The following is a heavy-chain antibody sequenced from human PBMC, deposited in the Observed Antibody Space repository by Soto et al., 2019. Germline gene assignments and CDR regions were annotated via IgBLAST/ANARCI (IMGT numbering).Heavy chain of an antibody. D-gene: IGHD1-26*01. J-gene: IGHJ6*02. CDR1: GFTFSSYG. CDR3: AREVGPQGAYYYYGMDV. Sequence: GGSLRLSCAASGFTFSSYGMHWVRQAPGKGLEWVAVIWYDGSNKYYADSVKGRLTISRDNSKNTLYLQMNSLRAEDTAVYYCAREVGPQGAYYYYGMDVWGQGTTVTVSS. V-gene: IGHV3-33*01. CDR2: IWYDGSNK.